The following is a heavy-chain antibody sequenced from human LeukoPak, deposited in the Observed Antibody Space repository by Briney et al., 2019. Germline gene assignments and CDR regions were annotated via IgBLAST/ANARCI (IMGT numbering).Heavy chain of an antibody. CDR3: ARAGAGDPDY. D-gene: IGHD7-27*01. J-gene: IGHJ4*02. Sequence: VKVSCKASGYTFTSYGIGWVRQAPGQGLEWMGWINPNSGGTNYAQKFQGRVTMTRDTSISTAYMELSRLRSDDTAVYYCARAGAGDPDYWGQGTLVTVSS. CDR1: GYTFTSYG. V-gene: IGHV1-2*02. CDR2: INPNSGGT.